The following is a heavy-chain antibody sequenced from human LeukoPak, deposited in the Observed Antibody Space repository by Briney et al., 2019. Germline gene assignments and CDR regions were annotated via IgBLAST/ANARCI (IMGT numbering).Heavy chain of an antibody. CDR3: VGRAYYYDSSGYPIRGQFDY. CDR1: GGSFSGYY. CDR2: IYYSGST. D-gene: IGHD3-22*01. V-gene: IGHV4-59*01. Sequence: SETLSLTCAVYGGSFSGYYWSWIRQPPGKGLEWIGYIYYSGSTNYNPSLKSRVTISVDTSKNQFSLKLSSVTAADTAVYYCVGRAYYYDSSGYPIRGQFDYWGQGTLVTVSS. J-gene: IGHJ4*02.